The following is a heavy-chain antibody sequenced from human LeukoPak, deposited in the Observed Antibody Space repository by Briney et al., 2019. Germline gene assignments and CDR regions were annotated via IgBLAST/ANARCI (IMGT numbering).Heavy chain of an antibody. V-gene: IGHV3-23*01. J-gene: IGHJ3*02. Sequence: GGSLRLSCAASGFTFSAYGVTWVRQAPGKGLEWVSSMGVSGDNVHYADSVKGRFAISRDNSKNTLYLQMNSLRAEDAAVYYCAKDPDGDYVGAFDTWGQGTMVIVSS. D-gene: IGHD4-17*01. CDR1: GFTFSAYG. CDR3: AKDPDGDYVGAFDT. CDR2: MGVSGDNV.